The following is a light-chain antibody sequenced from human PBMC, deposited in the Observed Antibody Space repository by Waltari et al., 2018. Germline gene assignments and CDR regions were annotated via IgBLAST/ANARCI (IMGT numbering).Light chain of an antibody. CDR1: QSISDY. V-gene: IGKV1-39*01. J-gene: IGKJ1*01. CDR3: QQTYGNPPT. Sequence: DIQMTQSPTSLSASVGDRVTITCRASQSISDYLNWYQHKPGKAPKLVIYAASTLPNGVPSRFSGGGSGTGFSLTINTLQPEDFATYYCQQTYGNPPTFGQGTKVET. CDR2: AAS.